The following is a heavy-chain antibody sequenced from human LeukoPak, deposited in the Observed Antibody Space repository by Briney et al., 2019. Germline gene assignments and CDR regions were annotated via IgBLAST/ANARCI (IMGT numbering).Heavy chain of an antibody. CDR2: IRYDGSNK. J-gene: IGHJ4*02. CDR3: AKDEHHYDPDYFDY. Sequence: GGSLRLSCAASGFTFSSYGMHWVRKAPGKGLEWVAFIRYDGSNKYYADSVKGRFTISRDNSKNTLYLQMNSLRAEDTAVYYCAKDEHHYDPDYFDYWGQGTLVTVSS. CDR1: GFTFSSYG. V-gene: IGHV3-30*02. D-gene: IGHD3-22*01.